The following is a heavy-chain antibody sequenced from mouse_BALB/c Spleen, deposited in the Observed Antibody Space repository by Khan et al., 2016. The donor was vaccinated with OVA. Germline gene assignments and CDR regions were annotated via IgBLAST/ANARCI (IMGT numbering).Heavy chain of an antibody. CDR2: IWGGGGT. J-gene: IGHJ4*01. D-gene: IGHD2-14*01. V-gene: IGHV2-6-4*01. CDR1: GFSLSRYN. Sequence: QVQLKESGPGLVAPSQSLSITCTVSGFSLSRYNIHWVRQPPGKGLEWLGMIWGGGGTDYNTTLKSRLSIRKDNSTSKVLFKMNSLLTGDTAMYFCASAYYRYDGYYAMDYWGQGTSVTVSS. CDR3: ASAYYRYDGYYAMDY.